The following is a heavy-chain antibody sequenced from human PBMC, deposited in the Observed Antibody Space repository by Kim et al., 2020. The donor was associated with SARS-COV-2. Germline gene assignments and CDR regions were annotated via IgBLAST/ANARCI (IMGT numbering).Heavy chain of an antibody. V-gene: IGHV3-7*01. CDR1: GFTFSTYW. J-gene: IGHJ4*02. D-gene: IGHD4-17*01. Sequence: GGSLRLSCAASGFTFSTYWMTWVRQAPGKGLEWVANINQGGTEKYYVDSVKGPFTISRDNAKNSLFLDVNSLRVEDTAVYYCARTHYGDYVWGQGTLVT. CDR2: INQGGTEK. CDR3: ARTHYGDYV.